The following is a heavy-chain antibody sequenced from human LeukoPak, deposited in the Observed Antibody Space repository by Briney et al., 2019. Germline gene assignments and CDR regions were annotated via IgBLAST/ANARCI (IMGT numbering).Heavy chain of an antibody. Sequence: GGSLRLSCAASGFTFKKYDVTWVRQAPWKSLEWVSGMRASGGATYYADAVKGRFNISRDNSDNTLYLLMNSLRGEDTAIYYCALFGSKLLWQIDYWGQGTLVTVSS. J-gene: IGHJ4*02. D-gene: IGHD3-10*01. CDR3: ALFGSKLLWQIDY. CDR1: GFTFKKYD. CDR2: MRASGGAT. V-gene: IGHV3-23*01.